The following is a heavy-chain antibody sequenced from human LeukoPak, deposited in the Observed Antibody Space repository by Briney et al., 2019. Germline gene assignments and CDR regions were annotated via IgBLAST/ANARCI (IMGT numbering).Heavy chain of an antibody. CDR3: ARDGAHDYLFDY. CDR1: GFTFSSYA. Sequence: GRSLRLSCAASGFTFSSYAMHWVRQAPGKGLEWVAVISYDGSNKYYADSVKGRFTISRDNSKNTLYLQMNSLGAEDTAVYYCARDGAHDYLFDYWGQGTLVTVSS. CDR2: ISYDGSNK. D-gene: IGHD4-11*01. V-gene: IGHV3-30-3*01. J-gene: IGHJ4*02.